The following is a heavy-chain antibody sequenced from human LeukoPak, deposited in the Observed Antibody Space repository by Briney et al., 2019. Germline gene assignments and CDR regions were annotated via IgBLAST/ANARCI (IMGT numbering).Heavy chain of an antibody. D-gene: IGHD2-21*02. CDR1: GDSISSNTHF. J-gene: IGHJ3*02. CDR2: IYYSGST. Sequence: SETLSLTCTVSGDSISSNTHFWGWIRQPPGKGLEWIVTIYYSGSTYYNPSLKSRVTISVDTSKNQSSLKLSSVTAADTALFYCARSPAYCGGDCPTGGAFDIWGQGIMVTVSS. V-gene: IGHV4-39*01. CDR3: ARSPAYCGGDCPTGGAFDI.